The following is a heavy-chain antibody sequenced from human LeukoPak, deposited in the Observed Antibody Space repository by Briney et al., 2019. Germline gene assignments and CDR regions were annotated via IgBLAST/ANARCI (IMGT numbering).Heavy chain of an antibody. CDR3: AKDDAWLQFGS. V-gene: IGHV1-2*02. Sequence: ASVKVSCKASGYTFTSYYMHWVRQAPGQGLEWMGWINPNSGGTNYAQKFQGRITMTRDMSTSTAYMELSSLRPEDTAVYYCAKDDAWLQFGSWGRGTLVTVSS. CDR2: INPNSGGT. J-gene: IGHJ4*02. D-gene: IGHD5-24*01. CDR1: GYTFTSYY.